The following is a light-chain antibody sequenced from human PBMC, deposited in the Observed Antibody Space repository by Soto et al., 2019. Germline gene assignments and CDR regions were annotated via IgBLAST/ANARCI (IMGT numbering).Light chain of an antibody. Sequence: QSALTQPASVSGPPGQSITISCTGTSSDVGGYYYVSWYQHHPGKAPKLIIYQVTSRPSGVSNRFSASKSGNTASLTISALQAEDEALYYCCSYSSSSTFYVFGTGTKVTVL. J-gene: IGLJ1*01. CDR3: CSYSSSSTFYV. V-gene: IGLV2-14*01. CDR1: SSDVGGYYY. CDR2: QVT.